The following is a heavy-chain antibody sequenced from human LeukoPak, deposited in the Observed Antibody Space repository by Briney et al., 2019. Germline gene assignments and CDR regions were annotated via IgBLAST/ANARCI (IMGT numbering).Heavy chain of an antibody. D-gene: IGHD6-13*01. Sequence: SETLSLTCTVSGGSISSYYWSWIRQPPGKGLEWIGSIYYSGSTYYNPSLKSRVTISVDTSKNQFSLKLSSVTAADTAVYYCARASAAGTASLDYWGQGTLVTVSS. V-gene: IGHV4-39*07. J-gene: IGHJ4*02. CDR3: ARASAAGTASLDY. CDR1: GGSISSYY. CDR2: IYYSGST.